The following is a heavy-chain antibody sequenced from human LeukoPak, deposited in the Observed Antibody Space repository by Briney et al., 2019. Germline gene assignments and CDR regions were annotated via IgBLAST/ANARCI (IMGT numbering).Heavy chain of an antibody. CDR2: INPSGGST. Sequence: ASVKVSCKASGYTFTSYYMHWVRQAPGQGLEWMGIINPSGGSTSYAQKFQGRATMTRDTSTSTVYMELSSLRSEDTAVYYCAKGGRVASYGIRWYWYFDLWGRGTLVTVSS. CDR3: AKGGRVASYGIRWYWYFDL. CDR1: GYTFTSYY. D-gene: IGHD5-18*01. J-gene: IGHJ2*01. V-gene: IGHV1-46*03.